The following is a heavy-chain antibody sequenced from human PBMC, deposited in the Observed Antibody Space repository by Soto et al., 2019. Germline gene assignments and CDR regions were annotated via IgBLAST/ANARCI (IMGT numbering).Heavy chain of an antibody. V-gene: IGHV1-18*01. J-gene: IGHJ5*02. CDR1: GYTFNNYD. CDR3: ARDPHEFWTSYWFDP. Sequence: ASVKVSCKASGYTFNNYDIHWVRQAPGQGLELMGWISAYDGKTTYAEKFQGRVTLTTDTSTSTAYMELRSLRSDDTAIYYCARDPHEFWTSYWFDPWGQGTPVTVSS. CDR2: ISAYDGKT. D-gene: IGHD3-3*01.